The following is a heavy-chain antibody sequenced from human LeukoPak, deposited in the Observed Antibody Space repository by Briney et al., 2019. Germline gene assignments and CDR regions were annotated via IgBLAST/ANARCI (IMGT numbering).Heavy chain of an antibody. CDR2: IYYSGNT. J-gene: IGHJ6*02. CDR3: AGDTIFGVPAYYYYGVDV. V-gene: IGHV4-39*01. D-gene: IGHD3-3*01. CDR1: GGSISSTTYY. Sequence: SETLSLTRTVFGGSISSTTYYWGWIRQPPGKGLEWIGSIYYSGNTYYNPSLKSRVTISVDTSKNQFSLNLNSVTAADTAVYYCAGDTIFGVPAYYYYGVDVWGQGTTVTVSS.